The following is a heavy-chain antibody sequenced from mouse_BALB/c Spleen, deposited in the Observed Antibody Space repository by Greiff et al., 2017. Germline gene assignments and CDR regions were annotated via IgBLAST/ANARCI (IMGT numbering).Heavy chain of an antibody. Sequence: QVQLQQSGAELVKPGASVKLSCKTSGYTFTSYWIQWVKQRPGQGLGWIGEIFPGTGTTYYNEKFKGKATLTVDKSSSTAYMELRSLTSEDSAVYYCARSIYYYGSSPFDVWGAGTTVTVSS. CDR2: IFPGTGTT. CDR1: GYTFTSYW. J-gene: IGHJ1*01. D-gene: IGHD1-1*01. CDR3: ARSIYYYGSSPFDV. V-gene: IGHV1S132*01.